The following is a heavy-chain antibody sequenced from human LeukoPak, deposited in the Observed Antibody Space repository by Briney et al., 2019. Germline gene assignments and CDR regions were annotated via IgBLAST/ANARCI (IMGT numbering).Heavy chain of an antibody. CDR2: ISSSGGTI. CDR3: ATDEAATGRLDY. V-gene: IGHV3-11*04. Sequence: GGSLRLSCAASGFTFSDYDMSWIRQAPGKGLEWFSYISSSGGTIYYADSVKGRFTISRDNAENTLYLQINSLRAEDTAVYYCATDEAATGRLDYWGQGTLVTDSS. J-gene: IGHJ4*02. CDR1: GFTFSDYD. D-gene: IGHD1-1*01.